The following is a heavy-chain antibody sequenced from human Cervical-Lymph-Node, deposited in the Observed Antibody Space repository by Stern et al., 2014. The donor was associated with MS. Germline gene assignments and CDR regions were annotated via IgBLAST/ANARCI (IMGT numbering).Heavy chain of an antibody. Sequence: QVQLQESGPGLVKPSETLSLTCTVSGVSISSSYWSWIRQPPGKGLEWIGYLYHSGGTTYNPSLKRRVTMSVDTSRSQFSLKLSSVTAADTAVYYCAKDVGMDSWGQGTLVTVSS. J-gene: IGHJ5*01. V-gene: IGHV4-59*01. D-gene: IGHD6-13*01. CDR1: GVSISSSY. CDR2: LYHSGGT. CDR3: AKDVGMDS.